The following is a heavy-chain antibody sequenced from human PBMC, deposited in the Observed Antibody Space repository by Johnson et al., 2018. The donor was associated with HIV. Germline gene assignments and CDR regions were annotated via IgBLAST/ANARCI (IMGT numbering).Heavy chain of an antibody. CDR2: ISWNGGNT. J-gene: IGHJ3*02. CDR1: GFTFDDYG. V-gene: IGHV3-20*04. Sequence: VQLVESGGGVVRPGGSLRLSCAASGFTFDDYGMSWVHQAPGKGLEWVSGISWNGGNTDYADSVKGRFTISRDNAKNSLYLQMNSLRAEDTALYFCAREPVAGPGRNAFDIWGQGTMVTVSS. D-gene: IGHD6-19*01. CDR3: AREPVAGPGRNAFDI.